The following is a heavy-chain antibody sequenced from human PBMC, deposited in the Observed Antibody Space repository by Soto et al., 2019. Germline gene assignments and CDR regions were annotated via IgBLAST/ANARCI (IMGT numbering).Heavy chain of an antibody. CDR1: GGSFSGYY. CDR3: ASRIAAAAHDWFDP. J-gene: IGHJ5*02. Sequence: ASETLSLTCAVYGGSFSGYYWSWIRQPPGKGLEWIGEINHSGSTNYNPSLKSRVTISVDTSKNQFSLKLSSVTAADTAVYYCASRIAAAAHDWFDPWGQGTLVTV. D-gene: IGHD6-13*01. V-gene: IGHV4-34*01. CDR2: INHSGST.